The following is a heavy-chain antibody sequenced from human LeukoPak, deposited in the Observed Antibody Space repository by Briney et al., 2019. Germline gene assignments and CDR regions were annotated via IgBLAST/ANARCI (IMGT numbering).Heavy chain of an antibody. V-gene: IGHV3-48*02. CDR3: ARDGGFGFLAAFDI. CDR2: ISGSGSVS. Sequence: GGSLRVSCAASGFTFTSYGMNWVRQAPGKGLEWISYISGSGSVSYYEDSVKGRFTISRDNAKNSLYLQMNSLRDEDAALYYCARDGGFGFLAAFDIWGQGTMVTVSS. D-gene: IGHD3-10*01. CDR1: GFTFTSYG. J-gene: IGHJ3*02.